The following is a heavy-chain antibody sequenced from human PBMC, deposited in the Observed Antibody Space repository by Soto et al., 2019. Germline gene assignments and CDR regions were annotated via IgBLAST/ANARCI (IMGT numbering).Heavy chain of an antibody. Sequence: QVQLVESGGGVVQPGRSLRLSCAASGFTFSSYAMHWVRQAPGKGLEWMAVISYDGSNKYYADSVKGRFTISRDNSKNTLYLQMNSLRAEDTAVYYCATDFHDYGDYFVYWGQGTLVTVSS. J-gene: IGHJ4*02. CDR2: ISYDGSNK. D-gene: IGHD4-17*01. CDR3: ATDFHDYGDYFVY. CDR1: GFTFSSYA. V-gene: IGHV3-30-3*01.